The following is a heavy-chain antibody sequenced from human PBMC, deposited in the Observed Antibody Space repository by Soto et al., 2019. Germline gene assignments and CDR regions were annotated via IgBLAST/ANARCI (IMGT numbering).Heavy chain of an antibody. CDR1: GYRFLSYW. CDR2: IYPGDSNT. J-gene: IGHJ4*02. Sequence: GESMKISSKTAGYRFLSYWSGWVRQIPGKGLEWMGIIYPGDSNTRYSPSFQGQVTISADKSISTAFLQWSSLKAADSAMYYCARHLHSDSVHISPVSPDYWGQGTLVTVS. CDR3: ARHLHSDSVHISPVSPDY. D-gene: IGHD4-4*01. V-gene: IGHV5-51*01.